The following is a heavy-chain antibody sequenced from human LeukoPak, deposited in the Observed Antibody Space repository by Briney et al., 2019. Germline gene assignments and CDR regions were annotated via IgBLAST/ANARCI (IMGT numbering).Heavy chain of an antibody. J-gene: IGHJ6*02. CDR2: IYHSGST. V-gene: IGHV4-30-2*01. CDR3: ARGESPYYYGSGSYYNAPGGMDV. D-gene: IGHD3-10*01. Sequence: SQTLSLTCAVSGGSISSGDYSWSWIRQPPGKGLEWIGYIYHSGSTYYNPSLKSRVTISVDRSKNQFSLKLSSVTAADTAVYYCARGESPYYYGSGSYYNAPGGMDVWGQGTTVTVSS. CDR1: GGSISSGDYS.